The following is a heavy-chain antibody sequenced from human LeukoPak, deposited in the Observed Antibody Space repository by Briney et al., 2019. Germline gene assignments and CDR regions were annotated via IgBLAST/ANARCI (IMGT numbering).Heavy chain of an antibody. V-gene: IGHV3-23*01. Sequence: ADSVKGRFTISRDNSKSTLYLQMNSLRAEDTAVYYCAKDPYYYDSSGYLTPVDYWGQGTLVTVSS. J-gene: IGHJ4*02. CDR3: AKDPYYYDSSGYLTPVDY. D-gene: IGHD3-22*01.